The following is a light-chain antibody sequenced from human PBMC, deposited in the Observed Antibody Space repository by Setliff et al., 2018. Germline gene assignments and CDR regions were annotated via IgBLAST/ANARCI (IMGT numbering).Light chain of an antibody. Sequence: QSALTQPASVSGSPGQSIAISCTGTSSDVGGYNLVSWYQQHPGKAPKLMIYDVTNRPSGVSNRFSGSKSGNTASLTISGLQAEDEADYYCSSYTSSSTLEFGGGTKVTV. CDR3: SSYTSSSTLE. V-gene: IGLV2-14*01. CDR1: SSDVGGYNL. J-gene: IGLJ2*01. CDR2: DVT.